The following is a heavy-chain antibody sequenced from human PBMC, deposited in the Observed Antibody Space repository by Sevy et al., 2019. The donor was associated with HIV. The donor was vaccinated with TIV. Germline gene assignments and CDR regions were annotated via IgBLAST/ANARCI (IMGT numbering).Heavy chain of an antibody. V-gene: IGHV3-33*01. CDR1: GFTFRSFS. CDR3: ARDAARVIVPTAGFDS. Sequence: GGSLRLSCVASGFTFRSFSMHWVRQAPGKGLEWVAAIWYDGRTERYADSVQGRFTMSRDNSKKTLYLQMNSLRDEDTAIYYCARDAARVIVPTAGFDSWGQGTLVTVSS. J-gene: IGHJ5*01. CDR2: IWYDGRTE. D-gene: IGHD1-1*01.